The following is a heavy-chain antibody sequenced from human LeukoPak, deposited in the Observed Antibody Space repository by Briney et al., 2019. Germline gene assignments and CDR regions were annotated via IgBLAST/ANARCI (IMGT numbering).Heavy chain of an antibody. CDR3: ARDYFYPMDV. CDR2: IKHDGSEK. Sequence: PGGSLRLSCEPSGFTFRIYWMSWVRQAPGKGLEWVANIKHDGSEKYYVDSVKGRFTISRDNAKNSLYLQMNSLRAEDTAVYYCARDYFYPMDVWGQGTTVTVSS. V-gene: IGHV3-7*04. J-gene: IGHJ6*02. CDR1: GFTFRIYW.